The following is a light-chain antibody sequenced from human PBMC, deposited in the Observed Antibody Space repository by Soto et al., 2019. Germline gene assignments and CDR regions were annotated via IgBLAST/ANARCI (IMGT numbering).Light chain of an antibody. CDR3: QQSFNSPMFT. CDR1: QSISTS. J-gene: IGKJ2*01. CDR2: AAS. Sequence: DIQMTQSPSSLSASVGDRVTITCQSSQSISTSLNWYQQKPGEAPNLLIYAASTLGDGVPSRFSGSGSSTHFTLTISSLQPEDFATYYCQQSFNSPMFTFGQGTKVAIK. V-gene: IGKV1-39*01.